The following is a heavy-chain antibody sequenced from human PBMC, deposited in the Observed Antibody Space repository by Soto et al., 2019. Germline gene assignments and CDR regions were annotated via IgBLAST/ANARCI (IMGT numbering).Heavy chain of an antibody. CDR1: GGSISNANW. Sequence: QVQLQESGPGRVKPSGTLSLTCAVSGGSISNANWWSWVRQPPGKGLEWIGEIYHSGSTNYTPSLRSRVSISVDKSKNPFPLKLTSVTAADTAVYYCASRRSLGYPFDHWGQGTLVTVSS. J-gene: IGHJ4*02. V-gene: IGHV4-4*02. D-gene: IGHD1-1*01. CDR2: IYHSGST. CDR3: ASRRSLGYPFDH.